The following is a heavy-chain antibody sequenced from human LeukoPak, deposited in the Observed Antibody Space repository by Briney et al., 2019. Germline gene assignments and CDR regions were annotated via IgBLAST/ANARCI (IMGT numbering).Heavy chain of an antibody. CDR1: GFTFSSYW. CDR3: ARSFYDFWSGYPLSYMDV. Sequence: GGFLRLSCAASGFTFSSYWMSWVRQAPGKGLEWEANIKQDGSEKYYVDSVKGRFTISRDNAKNSLYLQMNSLRAEDTAVYYCARSFYDFWSGYPLSYMDVWGKGTTVTVSS. D-gene: IGHD3-3*01. J-gene: IGHJ6*03. CDR2: IKQDGSEK. V-gene: IGHV3-7*01.